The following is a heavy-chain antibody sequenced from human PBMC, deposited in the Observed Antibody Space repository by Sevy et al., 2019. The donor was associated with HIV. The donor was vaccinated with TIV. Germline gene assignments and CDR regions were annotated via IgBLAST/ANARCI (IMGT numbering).Heavy chain of an antibody. CDR1: GYTLTELS. CDR2: FDPEDGET. Sequence: ASVKVSCKVSGYTLTELSMHWVRQAPGKGLEWMGGFDPEDGETIYSQKFQGRVTMTEDTSTDTAYMELSSLRSEDTAVYYCATGITFAGVISYYFDYWGQRTLVTVSS. CDR3: ATGITFAGVISYYFDY. D-gene: IGHD3-16*02. J-gene: IGHJ4*02. V-gene: IGHV1-24*01.